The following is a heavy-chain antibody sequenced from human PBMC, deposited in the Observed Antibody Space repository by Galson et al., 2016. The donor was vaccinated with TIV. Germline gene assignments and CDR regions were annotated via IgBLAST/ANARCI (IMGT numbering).Heavy chain of an antibody. CDR3: AADPRAASYYYYAMGV. Sequence: SVKVSCKVSGNRLIETPMHWVRHTPAKGLEWMGGFDPDEGKIVYAQKFQGRVRMTEDTFGDVAYMELNSLRSEDTAVYYCAADPRAASYYYYAMGVWGQGTTVIVSS. CDR2: FDPDEGKI. CDR1: GNRLIETP. D-gene: IGHD6-25*01. V-gene: IGHV1-24*01. J-gene: IGHJ6*02.